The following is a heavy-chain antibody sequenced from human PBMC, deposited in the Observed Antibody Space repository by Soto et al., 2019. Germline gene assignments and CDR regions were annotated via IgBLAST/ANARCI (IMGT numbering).Heavy chain of an antibody. CDR3: AKVGPSYYYGMDV. J-gene: IGHJ6*02. D-gene: IGHD1-26*01. Sequence: GGSLRLSCAASGLDFSSEVMCWVRQSPGKGLEWVSSISGSGRTIYHADSMRGRFAISRDNSKNSLYLQLNNLRVDDTAVYYCAKVGPSYYYGMDVWGQGTTVTVSS. CDR2: ISGSGRTI. V-gene: IGHV3-23*01. CDR1: GLDFSSEV.